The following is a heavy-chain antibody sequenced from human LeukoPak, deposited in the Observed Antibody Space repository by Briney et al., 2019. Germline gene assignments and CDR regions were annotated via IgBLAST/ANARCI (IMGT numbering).Heavy chain of an antibody. D-gene: IGHD1-26*01. V-gene: IGHV1-2*02. Sequence: ASLSVSCMASRYTFTVYNMHCGREAPRQGLEWMGCINPNSGGTNYGQMFQGRVTMTSDTSISTGYLELNRLKSYDTAIYYCARDRSVGATDEAFDIWGPGTMVTVSS. CDR2: INPNSGGT. CDR3: ARDRSVGATDEAFDI. CDR1: RYTFTVYN. J-gene: IGHJ3*02.